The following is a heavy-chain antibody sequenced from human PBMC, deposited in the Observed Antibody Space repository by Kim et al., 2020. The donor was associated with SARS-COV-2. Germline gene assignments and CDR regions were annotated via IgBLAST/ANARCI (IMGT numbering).Heavy chain of an antibody. V-gene: IGHV1-69*13. Sequence: SVKVSCKASGGTFSSYAISWVRQAPGQGLEWMGGIIPIFGTANYAQKFQGRVTITADESTSTAYMELSSLRSEDTAVYYCARDPLNRHFDWFGAFDIWGQGTMVTVSS. D-gene: IGHD3-9*01. J-gene: IGHJ3*02. CDR1: GGTFSSYA. CDR2: IIPIFGTA. CDR3: ARDPLNRHFDWFGAFDI.